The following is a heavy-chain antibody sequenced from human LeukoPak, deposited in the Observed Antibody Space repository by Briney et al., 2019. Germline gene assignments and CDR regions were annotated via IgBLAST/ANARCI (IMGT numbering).Heavy chain of an antibody. CDR1: GFPFSSSA. D-gene: IGHD3-22*01. Sequence: GGSLRLSCAASGFPFSSSAMTWVRQAPGKGLESVSTITGSDDRTYYADSVKGHFTISRDFSKNTVHLQMNSLRVEDTATYYCAKGPQLNSGYHPDYWGQGTLVTVSS. CDR3: AKGPQLNSGYHPDY. J-gene: IGHJ4*02. CDR2: ITGSDDRT. V-gene: IGHV3-23*01.